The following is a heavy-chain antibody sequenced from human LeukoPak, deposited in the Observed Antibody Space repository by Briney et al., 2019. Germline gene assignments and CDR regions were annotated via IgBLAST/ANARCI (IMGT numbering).Heavy chain of an antibody. V-gene: IGHV3-7*01. Sequence: GGSLRLSCAASGFTFSSYWMSWVRQAPGKGLEWVANIKQDGSENSYVDSVKGRFTISRDNAKNSLYLQMNSLRAEDTAVYYCARGATTIFGVILHYFDYWGQGTLVTVSS. CDR1: GFTFSSYW. J-gene: IGHJ4*02. D-gene: IGHD3-3*01. CDR2: IKQDGSEN. CDR3: ARGATTIFGVILHYFDY.